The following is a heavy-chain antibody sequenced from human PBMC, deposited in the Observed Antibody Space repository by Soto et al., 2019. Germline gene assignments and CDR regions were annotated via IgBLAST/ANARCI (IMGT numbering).Heavy chain of an antibody. CDR2: IYHSGNT. D-gene: IGHD3-10*01. CDR3: ARRWGEGRVDY. CDR1: GGSISSSNW. Sequence: QVQLQESGPGLVKPSGTLSLTCAVSGGSISSSNWWSWVRQPPGKGLEWIGEIYHSGNTNYNPSLKRRVTRAVDKSRNQFSRKLSSVTAADTAVYYCARRWGEGRVDYWGQGTLVTVSS. V-gene: IGHV4-4*02. J-gene: IGHJ4*02.